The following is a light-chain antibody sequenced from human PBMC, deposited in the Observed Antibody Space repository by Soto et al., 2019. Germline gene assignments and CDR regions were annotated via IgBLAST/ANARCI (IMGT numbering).Light chain of an antibody. CDR1: QSVSSN. Sequence: EIVMTQSPATLSVSPGERATLSCRASQSVSSNLAWYQQKPGQAPRLLIYGASTRATGSPARFSGSGSGTEFTLTISSLKSEDFAVYYCQKYNPWPPGYTVGQGTKLEIK. CDR3: QKYNPWPPGYT. CDR2: GAS. J-gene: IGKJ2*01. V-gene: IGKV3-15*01.